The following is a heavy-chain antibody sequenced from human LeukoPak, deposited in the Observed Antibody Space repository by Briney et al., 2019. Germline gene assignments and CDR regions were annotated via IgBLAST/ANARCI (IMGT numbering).Heavy chain of an antibody. D-gene: IGHD3-10*01. CDR2: ISGSSGSK. CDR3: AKDRSFRIWFGELAFDD. J-gene: IGHJ4*02. Sequence: GVTLRLSCAVSGFTFNSYAMSWVPQAPGQGLVGGLAISGSSGSKYCAASVKGRSTISRDKSMNTLYLQMNSLRSGDMAVYYCAKDRSFRIWFGELAFDDWGQGTLITVSS. CDR1: GFTFNSYA. V-gene: IGHV3-23*01.